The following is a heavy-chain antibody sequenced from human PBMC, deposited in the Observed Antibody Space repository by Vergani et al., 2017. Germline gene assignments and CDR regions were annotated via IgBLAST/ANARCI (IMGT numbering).Heavy chain of an antibody. D-gene: IGHD6-19*01. CDR3: ASDTHSGQRADR. J-gene: IGHJ5*02. CDR2: IHYSENT. Sequence: QVQLQESGPGLVKSSETLALTCAVSGASIMKRGGYYWTWIRQPAGKGLEWIGSIHYSENTNYNPSLKTRVTISVDTSKNQFSLTLTSVTAADTAVYYXASDTHSGQRADRWGQGILVTVTS. V-gene: IGHV4-61*10. CDR1: GASIMKRGGYY.